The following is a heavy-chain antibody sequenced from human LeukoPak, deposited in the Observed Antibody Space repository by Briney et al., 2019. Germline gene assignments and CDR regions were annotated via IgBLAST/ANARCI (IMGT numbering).Heavy chain of an antibody. J-gene: IGHJ3*02. Sequence: PGGSLRLSCAASGFTFDDFGMSWVRQVPGKGLEGVSGINWNGGRTGYADSVKGRFTISRDNAKKSLYLQMNSLRAEDTAVYYCARVKYCGGHCYAFDIWGQGRMVTVSS. CDR1: GFTFDDFG. CDR3: ARVKYCGGHCYAFDI. D-gene: IGHD2-21*01. CDR2: INWNGGRT. V-gene: IGHV3-20*04.